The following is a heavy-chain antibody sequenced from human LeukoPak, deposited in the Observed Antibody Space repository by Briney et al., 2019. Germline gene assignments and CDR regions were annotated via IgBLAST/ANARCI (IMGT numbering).Heavy chain of an antibody. CDR1: GFIFSDHY. D-gene: IGHD1-26*01. Sequence: GGSLRLSYAASGFIFSDHYMDWVRQAPGKGLEWVGRTRNEANIYTTKYAASVKGRFTISRDDSKNSLYLQMNSLKTEDTAVYYCASPVGATTVRAFDIWGQGTMVTVSS. CDR3: ASPVGATTVRAFDI. CDR2: TRNEANIYTT. J-gene: IGHJ3*02. V-gene: IGHV3-72*01.